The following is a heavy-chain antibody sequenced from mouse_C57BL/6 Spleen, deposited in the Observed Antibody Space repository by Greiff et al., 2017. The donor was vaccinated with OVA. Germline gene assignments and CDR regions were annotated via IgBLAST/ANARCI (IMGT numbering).Heavy chain of an antibody. V-gene: IGHV1-52*01. Sequence: VQLQQPGAELVRPGSSVKLSCKASGYTFTSYWMHWVKQRPIQGLEWIGNIDPSDSETHYNQKFKDKATLTVDKSSSTAYMQLSSLTSEDSAFYYCARGGPFLTGTFWYFDVWGTGTTVTVSS. CDR2: IDPSDSET. CDR3: ARGGPFLTGTFWYFDV. J-gene: IGHJ1*03. CDR1: GYTFTSYW. D-gene: IGHD4-1*01.